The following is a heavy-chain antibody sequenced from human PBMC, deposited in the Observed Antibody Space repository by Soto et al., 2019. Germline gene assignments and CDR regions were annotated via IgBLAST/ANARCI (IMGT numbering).Heavy chain of an antibody. CDR2: IYYSGST. CDR3: ARDEAAGFYGMDV. V-gene: IGHV4-31*03. Sequence: SETLSLTCTVSGGSISSGGYYWSWIRQHPGKGLEWIRYIYYSGSTYYDPSLKSRVTISVDTSKNQFSLKLSSVTAADTAVYYCARDEAAGFYGMDVWGQGTTVTVSS. CDR1: GGSISSGGYY. D-gene: IGHD6-13*01. J-gene: IGHJ6*02.